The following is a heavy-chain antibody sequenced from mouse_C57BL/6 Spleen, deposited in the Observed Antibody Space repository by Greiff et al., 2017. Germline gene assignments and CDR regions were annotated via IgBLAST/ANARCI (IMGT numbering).Heavy chain of an antibody. D-gene: IGHD2-4*01. CDR3: TLLYYDYDGRFAY. J-gene: IGHJ3*01. CDR2: IDPEDGDT. Sequence: VQLQQFGAELVRPGASVKLSCTASGFNIKDYYMHWVKQRPEQGLEWIGRIDPEDGDTEYAPKFQGKATMTADTSSNTAYLQLSSLTSEDTAVYYCTLLYYDYDGRFAYWGQGTLVTVSA. CDR1: GFNIKDYY. V-gene: IGHV14-1*01.